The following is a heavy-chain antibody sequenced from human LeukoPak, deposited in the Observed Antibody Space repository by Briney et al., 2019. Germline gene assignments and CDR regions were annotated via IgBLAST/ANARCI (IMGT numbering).Heavy chain of an antibody. J-gene: IGHJ1*01. CDR3: ARGFIGANKRRAMGATTV. D-gene: IGHD1-26*01. CDR2: ISHSGST. CDR1: GGSFSAYY. V-gene: IGHV4-34*01. Sequence: AETLSLTCAVYGGSFSAYYWSWIRQAPGKGLEWIGEISHSGSTNYNPSPKRGGTISVDTYKKQFSLKLTYVTDADTAVYYCARGFIGANKRRAMGATTVWGQGTPVTVSS.